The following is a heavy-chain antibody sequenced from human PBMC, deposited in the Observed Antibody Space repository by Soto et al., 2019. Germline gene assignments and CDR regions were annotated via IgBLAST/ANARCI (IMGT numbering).Heavy chain of an antibody. V-gene: IGHV1-18*04. CDR1: GYTFTTYG. CDR2: ISVYNGNT. Sequence: QVQLVQSGAEVKEPGASVKVSCKASGYTFTTYGISWVRQAPGQGLEWMGWISVYNGNTSYAERLEGRVTMTTDTSTSTAYMELWRLRSDDTAMYYCARSYSYGSYWYFDLWGRGTLVTVSS. D-gene: IGHD5-18*01. J-gene: IGHJ2*01. CDR3: ARSYSYGSYWYFDL.